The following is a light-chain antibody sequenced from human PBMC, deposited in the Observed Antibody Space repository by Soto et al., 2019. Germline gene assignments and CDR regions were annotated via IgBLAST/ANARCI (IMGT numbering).Light chain of an antibody. CDR2: YVS. J-gene: IGLJ3*02. CDR1: SSDVGTYGY. Sequence: QSALTQPASVSGSPGQSITIPCTGTSSDVGTYGYVSWYQHHPGKDPQLMISYVSNRPSGVSDRFSGSKSGNTASLTISGLQAEDEADYYCSSFSGSTSWVFGGGTKLPVL. CDR3: SSFSGSTSWV. V-gene: IGLV2-14*03.